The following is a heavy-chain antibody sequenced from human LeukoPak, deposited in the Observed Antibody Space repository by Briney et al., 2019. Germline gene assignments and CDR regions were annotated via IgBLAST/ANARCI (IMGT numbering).Heavy chain of an antibody. CDR2: INHSGST. V-gene: IGHV4-34*01. CDR1: GGSFSGYY. J-gene: IGHJ5*02. D-gene: IGHD6-19*01. CDR3: ARYGTPRSGWLRTNNWFDP. Sequence: SETLSLTCAVYGGSFSGYYWSWIRQPPGKGLEWIGEINHSGSTNYNPSLKSRVTISVDTSKNQFSLKLSSVTAADTAVYYCARYGTPRSGWLRTNNWFDPWGQGTLVTVSS.